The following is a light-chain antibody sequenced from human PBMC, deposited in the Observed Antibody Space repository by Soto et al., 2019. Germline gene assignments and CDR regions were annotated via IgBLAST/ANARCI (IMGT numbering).Light chain of an antibody. V-gene: IGKV3-11*01. CDR3: QVRDVWPS. CDR2: DAS. Sequence: IVLTQSPVTLAFSPGEKTVLSFRASQSVSTSLAWYQHKPGQAPRLFIYDASKRAPGIPARFSGSGSGTDFTLTISSLVPEDLAVYYCQVRDVWPSFGQGTKV. CDR1: QSVSTS. J-gene: IGKJ1*01.